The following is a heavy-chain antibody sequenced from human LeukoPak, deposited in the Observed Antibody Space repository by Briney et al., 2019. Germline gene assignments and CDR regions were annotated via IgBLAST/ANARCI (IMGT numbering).Heavy chain of an antibody. CDR2: IYTSGST. J-gene: IGHJ5*02. CDR3: ARDHSKYYDFWSGYFTWFDP. Sequence: SETLSLTCTVSGGSISSGSYYWSWIRLPAGKGLEWIGRIYTSGSTNYNPSLKSRVTISVDTSKNQFSLKLSSVTAADTAVYYCARDHSKYYDFWSGYFTWFDPWGQGTLVTVSS. CDR1: GGSISSGSYY. D-gene: IGHD3-3*01. V-gene: IGHV4-61*02.